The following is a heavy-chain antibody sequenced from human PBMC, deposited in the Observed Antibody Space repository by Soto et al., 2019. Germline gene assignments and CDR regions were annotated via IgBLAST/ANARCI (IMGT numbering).Heavy chain of an antibody. CDR2: ISGSGGST. D-gene: IGHD6-13*01. J-gene: IGHJ4*02. CDR1: GFTFSSYA. Sequence: EVQLLESGGGLVQPGGSLRLSCAASGFTFSSYAMSWVRQAPGKGLEWVSAISGSGGSTYYADSVKGRFTISRDNSKNTLYLQMNSLRAEDTAVYYCARGTEPSSSWYRPLIAVAGCFDYWGQGTLVTVSS. V-gene: IGHV3-23*01. CDR3: ARGTEPSSSWYRPLIAVAGCFDY.